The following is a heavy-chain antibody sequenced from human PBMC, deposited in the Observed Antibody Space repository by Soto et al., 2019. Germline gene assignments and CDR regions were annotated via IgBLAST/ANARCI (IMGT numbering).Heavy chain of an antibody. CDR2: IKSKTDGGTT. Sequence: PGGSLRLSCAASGFTFSNAWMSWVRQAPGKGLEWVGRIKSKTDGGTTDYAAPVKGRFTISRDDSKNTLYLQMNSLKTEDTAVYYCTTENGIVATMFDYWGQGTLVTVSS. CDR3: TTENGIVATMFDY. CDR1: GFTFSNAW. V-gene: IGHV3-15*01. D-gene: IGHD5-12*01. J-gene: IGHJ4*02.